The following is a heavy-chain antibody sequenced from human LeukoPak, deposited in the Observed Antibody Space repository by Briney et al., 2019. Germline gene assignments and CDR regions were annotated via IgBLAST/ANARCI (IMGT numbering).Heavy chain of an antibody. CDR2: INWNGGTT. Sequence: PGGSLRLSCAASGFTFDDYGMSWVRQAPGKGLEWVSGINWNGGTTGYVDSVKGRFTISRDNAKNSLYLQMNSLRAEDTALYYCARDPRYNWNYLYPSLTYYMDVWGKGTTVTVSS. CDR3: ARDPRYNWNYLYPSLTYYMDV. D-gene: IGHD1-7*01. J-gene: IGHJ6*03. CDR1: GFTFDDYG. V-gene: IGHV3-20*04.